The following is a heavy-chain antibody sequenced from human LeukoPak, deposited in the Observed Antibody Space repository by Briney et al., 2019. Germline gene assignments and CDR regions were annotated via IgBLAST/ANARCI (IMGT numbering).Heavy chain of an antibody. CDR3: AKDTTAYIAGRYYYGMDA. CDR1: EFTFSRYA. D-gene: IGHD6-6*01. V-gene: IGHV3-23*03. Sequence: PGGSLRLSCSASEFTFSRYAMHWVRQAPGKGLEYVSGISSNEDSVEGRFTISRDNSKNTLYVQMNSLRAEDTAVYHCAKDTTAYIAGRYYYGMDAWGRGTTVTVSS. J-gene: IGHJ6*02. CDR2: ISSNE.